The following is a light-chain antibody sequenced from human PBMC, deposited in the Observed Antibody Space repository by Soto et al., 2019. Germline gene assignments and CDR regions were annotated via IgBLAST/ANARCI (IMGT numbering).Light chain of an antibody. CDR1: GSKIASNT. J-gene: IGLJ1*01. CDR2: SNS. Sequence: QSVLTQPPSPSGPPGQRVTISCSGTGSKIASNTVNWYHQLPGTAPKLLFYSNSQRPSGVPDRFSGSKSGTSASLAISGLHSEDEADYYCAAWDDSLNGYVFGTGTKVTVL. V-gene: IGLV1-44*01. CDR3: AAWDDSLNGYV.